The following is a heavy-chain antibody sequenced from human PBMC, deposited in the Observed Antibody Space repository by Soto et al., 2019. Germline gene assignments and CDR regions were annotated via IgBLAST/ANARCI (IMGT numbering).Heavy chain of an antibody. J-gene: IGHJ1*01. CDR2: ISSSSSYI. CDR3: ARRGLEYYYDSSGYSDFQH. V-gene: IGHV3-21*02. Sequence: VQLVESGGGVVQPGRSLRLSCAAPGFTFSSYSMNWVRQAPGKGLEWVSSISSSSSYIYYADSVKGRFTISRDNAKNSLYLQMNSLRAEDTAVYYCARRGLEYYYDSSGYSDFQHWGQGTLVTVSS. CDR1: GFTFSSYS. D-gene: IGHD3-22*01.